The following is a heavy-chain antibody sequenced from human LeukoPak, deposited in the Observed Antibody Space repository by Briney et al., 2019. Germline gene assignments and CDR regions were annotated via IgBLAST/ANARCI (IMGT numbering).Heavy chain of an antibody. CDR2: LYRGGDT. CDR1: GFTVSSNY. D-gene: IGHD4-17*01. V-gene: IGHV3-53*01. Sequence: GGSLRLSCAASGFTVSSNYMSWVRQTPGKGLEWVAVLYRGGDTYYADSVKGRFTISRDNSKNTLYLQMNSLRAEDTAVYYCAKDVYGDYGGLDYWGQGTLVTVSS. CDR3: AKDVYGDYGGLDY. J-gene: IGHJ4*02.